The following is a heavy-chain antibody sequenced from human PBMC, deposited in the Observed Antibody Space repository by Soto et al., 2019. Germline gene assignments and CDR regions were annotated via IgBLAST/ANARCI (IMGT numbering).Heavy chain of an antibody. D-gene: IGHD6-19*01. Sequence: QVQLQQWGAGLLKASETLSLTCAVVGDSLRGQSWNWIRQSPGKGLEWIGELDQSGGTNYNPSLKSRAIISDDTSKNQFSLTLTSVTAEDTAVYYCAREDSYGWSGESLDVWGQGTTVTVSS. CDR3: AREDSYGWSGESLDV. J-gene: IGHJ6*02. CDR2: LDQSGGT. CDR1: GDSLRGQS. V-gene: IGHV4-34*01.